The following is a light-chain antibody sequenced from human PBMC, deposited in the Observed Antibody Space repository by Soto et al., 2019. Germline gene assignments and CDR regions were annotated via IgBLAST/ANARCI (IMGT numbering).Light chain of an antibody. J-gene: IGLJ2*01. V-gene: IGLV2-14*01. CDR2: EVR. CDR1: SSDIGAYNY. Sequence: QSALTQPASVSGSPGQSITISCTGTSSDIGAYNYVSWYQQHPGRAPQLIIYEVRNRPSGISFRFSGSKSGNTASLTISGLQAEDEADYYCSSYTSKSSLIFGGGTKLTVL. CDR3: SSYTSKSSLI.